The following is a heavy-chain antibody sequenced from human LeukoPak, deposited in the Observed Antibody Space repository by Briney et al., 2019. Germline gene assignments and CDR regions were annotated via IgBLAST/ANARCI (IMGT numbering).Heavy chain of an antibody. CDR2: IYSGGST. CDR3: ARVVDHDYGDYYLDY. J-gene: IGHJ4*02. Sequence: ETLSLTCAVYGGSFSGYYWSWVRQAPGKGLEWVSVIYSGGSTYYADSVKGRFTISRDNSKNTLYLQMNSLRAEDTAVYYCARVVDHDYGDYYLDYWGQGTLVTVSS. CDR1: GGSFSGYY. D-gene: IGHD4-17*01. V-gene: IGHV3-53*01.